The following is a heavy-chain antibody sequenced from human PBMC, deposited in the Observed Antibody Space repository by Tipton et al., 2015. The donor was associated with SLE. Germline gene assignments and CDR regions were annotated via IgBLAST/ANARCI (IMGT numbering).Heavy chain of an antibody. D-gene: IGHD2-15*01. J-gene: IGHJ2*01. V-gene: IGHV4-59*01. Sequence: GLVKPSETLSLTCTVSGGSISGYFWSWIRQPPGKGLEWIGNIYYSGSTNYSPSLKSRVTISVGTSKNQLSLKLTSVTAADTAVYYCARDEVADWYFDLWGRGTLVTVSS. CDR1: GGSISGYF. CDR3: ARDEVADWYFDL. CDR2: IYYSGST.